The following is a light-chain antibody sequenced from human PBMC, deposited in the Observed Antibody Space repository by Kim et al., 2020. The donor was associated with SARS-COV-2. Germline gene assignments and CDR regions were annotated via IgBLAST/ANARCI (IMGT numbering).Light chain of an antibody. CDR1: QDISNS. V-gene: IGKV1-27*01. Sequence: GDRVTITCRASQDISNSLAWFQHRPGRAPKLLIYGASALHSEVPSRFSGSRSGTDFTLTISSLQPEDVATFYCLRYNSAPWTFGQGTKVDIK. CDR2: GAS. J-gene: IGKJ1*01. CDR3: LRYNSAPWT.